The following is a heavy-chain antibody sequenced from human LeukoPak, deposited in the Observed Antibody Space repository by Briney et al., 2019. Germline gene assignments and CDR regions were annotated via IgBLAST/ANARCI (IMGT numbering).Heavy chain of an antibody. CDR2: IKSKVDGETA. J-gene: IGHJ3*02. Sequence: GGSLRLSCAGSGFIFTNAWMNWVRQAPGKGLEWVGRIKSKVDGETADYVAPVKGKFIISRDDSRNTVYLQMSSLEPEDTAVYYCATGGYAFDIWGQGTMVTVSS. CDR3: ATGGYAFDI. V-gene: IGHV3-15*01. CDR1: GFIFTNAW. D-gene: IGHD3-16*01.